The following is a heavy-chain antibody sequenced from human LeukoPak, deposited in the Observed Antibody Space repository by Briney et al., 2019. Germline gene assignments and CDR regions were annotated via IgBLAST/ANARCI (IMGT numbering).Heavy chain of an antibody. V-gene: IGHV3-30*03. J-gene: IGHJ6*02. Sequence: GGSLRLSCAASGFTFSNHWLTWVRQAPGKGLEWVAVISYDGSNKYYADSVKGRFTISRDNSKNTLYLQMNSLRAEDTAVYYCARDIVVVPAAPYYYYGMDVWGQGTTVTVPS. D-gene: IGHD2-2*01. CDR3: ARDIVVVPAAPYYYYGMDV. CDR1: GFTFSNHW. CDR2: ISYDGSNK.